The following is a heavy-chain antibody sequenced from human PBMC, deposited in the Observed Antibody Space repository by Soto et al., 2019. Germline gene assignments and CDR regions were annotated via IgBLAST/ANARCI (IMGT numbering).Heavy chain of an antibody. V-gene: IGHV4-34*01. CDR1: GGSFSGYY. J-gene: IGHJ4*02. D-gene: IGHD2-15*01. CDR2: INHSGST. Sequence: QVQLQQWGAGLLKPSETLSLTCAVYGGSFSGYYWSWIRQPPGKGLEWIGEINHSGSTNYNPSLKSRVTISVDTSKNQFSLKLSPVTAADTAVYYCASESSGGSGLDYWGQGTLVTVSS. CDR3: ASESSGGSGLDY.